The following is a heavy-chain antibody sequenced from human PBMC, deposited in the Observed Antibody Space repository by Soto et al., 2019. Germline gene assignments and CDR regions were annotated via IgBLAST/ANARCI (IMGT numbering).Heavy chain of an antibody. Sequence: GESLKISCKGSGYSFTSYWIGWVRQMPGKGLEWMGIIYPGDSDTRYSPSFQGQVTISADKSISTAYLQWSSLKASDTAMYYCARSLYGSKTYYYGMDVWGQGTTVTVSS. CDR1: GYSFTSYW. V-gene: IGHV5-51*01. J-gene: IGHJ6*02. CDR2: IYPGDSDT. D-gene: IGHD3-10*01. CDR3: ARSLYGSKTYYYGMDV.